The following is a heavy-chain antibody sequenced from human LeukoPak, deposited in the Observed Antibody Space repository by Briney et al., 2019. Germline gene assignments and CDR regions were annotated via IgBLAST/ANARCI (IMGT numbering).Heavy chain of an antibody. V-gene: IGHV3-20*04. J-gene: IGHJ4*02. Sequence: PGGSLRLSCAPSGFIFYHFGMKGVRHAPGKGLEWVSGINWDSSSTNYLHSVSGRFTISRDNAKNSLYLQMNSLRVEDTAFYYCSRDLKYCTGGMCYFTAVADSWGQGTLVTVSS. D-gene: IGHD2-8*02. CDR2: INWDSSST. CDR1: GFIFYHFG. CDR3: SRDLKYCTGGMCYFTAVADS.